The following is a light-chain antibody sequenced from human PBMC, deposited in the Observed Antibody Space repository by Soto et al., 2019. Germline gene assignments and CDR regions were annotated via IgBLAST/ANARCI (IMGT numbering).Light chain of an antibody. J-gene: IGKJ2*01. CDR1: QSISSY. CDR3: QQSYSTPTYT. V-gene: IGKV1-39*01. CDR2: AAS. Sequence: DLQMTQSPSSLSASVGDRVTITCRASQSISSYLNWYQQKPGKATKLLIYAASSLQSGVPSRFNGSESGTEFTLTISNMQPEDFATYYCQQSYSTPTYTFGQETKLEIK.